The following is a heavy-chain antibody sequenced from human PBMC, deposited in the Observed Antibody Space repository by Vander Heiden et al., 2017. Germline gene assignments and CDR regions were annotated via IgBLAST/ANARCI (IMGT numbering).Heavy chain of an antibody. D-gene: IGHD5-12*01. CDR1: GFTLSSYA. J-gene: IGHJ4*02. Sequence: EVKLLESGGGLVQPGGSLRLSCVGSGFTLSSYAMSWGRQTPAKGLEWVAAISGTGNTANYADSVKGRFTISRDNSKNMLFLDMNSLRAEDTGVYFCAKDPYSYGYDIVTYFDCWGQGTQVTVSS. CDR2: ISGTGNTA. CDR3: AKDPYSYGYDIVTYFDC. V-gene: IGHV3-23*01.